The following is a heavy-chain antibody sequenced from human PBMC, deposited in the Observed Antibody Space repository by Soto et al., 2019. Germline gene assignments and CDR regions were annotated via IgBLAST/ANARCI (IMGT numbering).Heavy chain of an antibody. CDR2: ISAYTGNT. D-gene: IGHD5-18*01. CDR3: ARDRRIQRRYSSLYDYGMDA. Sequence: RASVKVSSNAAGFTFTSYGISWVRRAPGQGXEWMGRISAYTGNTTYAKKLQGRVTMTTDTSTSTAYMELRSLRSDDTAVYYCARDRRIQRRYSSLYDYGMDAWGQGTTVTVSS. CDR1: GFTFTSYG. J-gene: IGHJ6*02. V-gene: IGHV1-18*01.